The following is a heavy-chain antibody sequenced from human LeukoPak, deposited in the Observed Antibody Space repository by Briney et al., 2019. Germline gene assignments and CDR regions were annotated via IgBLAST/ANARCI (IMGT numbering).Heavy chain of an antibody. CDR2: ISTYNGNT. CDR1: GCTFSSYG. Sequence: ASVKVSCKASGCTFSSYGISWVRQAPGQGLEWMGWISTYNGNTSYAQKLQGRVTMTTDTSTSTAYMELRSLRSDDTAVYYCARGSRGLAVAGLDYWGQGTLVTVSS. V-gene: IGHV1-18*01. J-gene: IGHJ4*02. CDR3: ARGSRGLAVAGLDY. D-gene: IGHD6-19*01.